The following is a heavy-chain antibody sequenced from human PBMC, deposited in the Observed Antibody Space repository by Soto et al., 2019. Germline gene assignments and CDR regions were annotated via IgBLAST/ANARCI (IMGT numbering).Heavy chain of an antibody. D-gene: IGHD4-17*01. CDR1: GGSISSSSYY. CDR3: ARGSGDYFDY. V-gene: IGHV3-7*03. Sequence: PSETLSLTCTVSGGSISSSSYYWGWIRQPPGKGLEWVANIKQDGSEKYYVDSVKGRFTISRDNAKNSLYLQMNSLRAEDTAVYYCARGSGDYFDYWGRGTLVTVSS. CDR2: IKQDGSEK. J-gene: IGHJ4*02.